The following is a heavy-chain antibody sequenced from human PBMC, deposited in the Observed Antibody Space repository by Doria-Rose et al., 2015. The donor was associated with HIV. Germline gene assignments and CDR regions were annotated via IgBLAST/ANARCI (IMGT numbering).Heavy chain of an antibody. Sequence: QVQLVESGPGLVKPSETLSLTCSVSGCSISHYCWSWIRQSPGKGLEYLGDIFYTGSTNYSPSLKSRVSISIDTSKNKFSLRLSSVTAADTAVYYCARVLSGTYNYWGQGTLVTVSS. J-gene: IGHJ4*02. CDR3: ARVLSGTYNY. CDR1: GCSISHYC. D-gene: IGHD1-26*01. V-gene: IGHV4-59*01. CDR2: IFYTGST.